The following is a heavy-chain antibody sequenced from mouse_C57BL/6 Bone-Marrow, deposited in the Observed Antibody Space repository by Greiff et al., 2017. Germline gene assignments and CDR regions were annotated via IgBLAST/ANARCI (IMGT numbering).Heavy chain of an antibody. CDR1: GYAFSSSW. Sequence: QVQLQQSGPELVKPGASVKISCKASGYAFSSSWMNWVKQRPGKGLEWIGRIYPGDGDTNYNGKFKGKATLTADKSSSTAYMQLSSLTSEDSAVXFCARCGGPDFDYWGQGTTLTVSS. J-gene: IGHJ2*01. CDR2: IYPGDGDT. V-gene: IGHV1-82*01. CDR3: ARCGGPDFDY.